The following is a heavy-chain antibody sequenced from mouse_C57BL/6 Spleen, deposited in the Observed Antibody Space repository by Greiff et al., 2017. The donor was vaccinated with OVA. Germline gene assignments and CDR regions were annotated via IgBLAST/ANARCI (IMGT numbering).Heavy chain of an antibody. Sequence: EVNLVESGGGLVKPGGSLKLSCAASGFTFRDYGMHWVRQAPETGLEWVAYISSGSSTNYYADTVKGRFTISRDNAKNTLFLQMTSLRSEDTAMYYCARCGLLLYFDYWGQGTTLTVSS. CDR1: GFTFRDYG. CDR3: ARCGLLLYFDY. D-gene: IGHD2-3*01. CDR2: ISSGSSTN. V-gene: IGHV5-17*01. J-gene: IGHJ2*01.